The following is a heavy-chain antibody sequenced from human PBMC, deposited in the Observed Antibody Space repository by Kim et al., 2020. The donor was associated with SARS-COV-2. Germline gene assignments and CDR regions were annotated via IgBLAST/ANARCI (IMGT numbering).Heavy chain of an antibody. D-gene: IGHD3-10*01. CDR3: ARTIAYGSGSYLYFDY. CDR1: GYTFTSYY. CDR2: INPSGGST. J-gene: IGHJ4*02. V-gene: IGHV1-46*01. Sequence: ASVKVSCKASGYTFTSYYMHWVRQAPGQGLEWMGIINPSGGSTSYAQKFQGRVTMTRDTSTSTVYMELSSLRSEDTAVYYCARTIAYGSGSYLYFDYWGQGTLVTVSS.